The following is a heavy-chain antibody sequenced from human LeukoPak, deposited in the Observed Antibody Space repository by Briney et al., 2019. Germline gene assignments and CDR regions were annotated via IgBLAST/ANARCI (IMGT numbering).Heavy chain of an antibody. V-gene: IGHV3-21*01. CDR2: ISSSSSYI. Sequence: GGSLRLSCAASGFTFSSYSMNWVRQAPGKGLEWVSSISSSSSYIYYADSVKGRFTISRDNAKNSLYLQMNSLRAEDTAVYYCARESPYNTYDALHIWGQGTKVTVSS. J-gene: IGHJ3*02. CDR3: ARESPYNTYDALHI. D-gene: IGHD5-24*01. CDR1: GFTFSSYS.